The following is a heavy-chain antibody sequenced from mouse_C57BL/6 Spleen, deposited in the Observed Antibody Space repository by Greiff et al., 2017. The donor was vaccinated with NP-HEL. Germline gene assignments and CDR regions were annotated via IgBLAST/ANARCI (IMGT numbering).Heavy chain of an antibody. Sequence: QVQLQQPGAELVMPGASVKLSCKASGYTFTSYWMHWVKQRPGQGLEWIGEIDPSDSYTNYNQKFKGKSTLTVDKSSSTAYMQLSRLTSEDSAVYYCARRGVYYYAMDYWGQGTSVTVSS. V-gene: IGHV1-69*01. CDR3: ARRGVYYYAMDY. CDR1: GYTFTSYW. J-gene: IGHJ4*01. CDR2: IDPSDSYT.